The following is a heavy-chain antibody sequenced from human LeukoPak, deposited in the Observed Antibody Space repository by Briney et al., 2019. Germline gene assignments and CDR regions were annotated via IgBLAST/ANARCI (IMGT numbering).Heavy chain of an antibody. CDR3: ARQGDIVVVPAAIPGTDLIEAGDAFDI. V-gene: IGHV5-51*01. Sequence: GGSLKISCKGSGYSFTSYWIGWVRQMPGKGLEWMGIIYPGDSDTRYSTSFQGQVTISADKSISTAYLQWSRLKASDTAMYYCARQGDIVVVPAAIPGTDLIEAGDAFDIWGQGTMVTVSS. D-gene: IGHD2-2*02. CDR1: GYSFTSYW. CDR2: IYPGDSDT. J-gene: IGHJ3*02.